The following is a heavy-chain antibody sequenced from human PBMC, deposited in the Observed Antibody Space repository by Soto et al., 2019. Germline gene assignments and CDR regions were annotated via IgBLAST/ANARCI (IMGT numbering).Heavy chain of an antibody. CDR2: INPNSGDT. CDR3: AKGGAIVAAGTRVYLYNAMDV. CDR1: GYPFTNYG. V-gene: IGHV1-2*02. J-gene: IGHJ6*02. D-gene: IGHD1-26*01. Sequence: GASVKVSCKASGYPFTNYGINWVRQAPGQGLEWMGWINPNSGDTYLAQRFQGRVTMNRDTSIGTAYMELRGLTSDDTAEYYCAKGGAIVAAGTRVYLYNAMDVWGQGTTVTVSS.